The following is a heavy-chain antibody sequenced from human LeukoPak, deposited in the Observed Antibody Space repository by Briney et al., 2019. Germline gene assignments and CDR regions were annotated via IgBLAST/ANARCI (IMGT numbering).Heavy chain of an antibody. V-gene: IGHV3-30-3*01. CDR3: AREYSSSWYSLVGATDYFDY. CDR2: ISYDGSNK. D-gene: IGHD6-13*01. CDR1: GFTLSSYA. J-gene: IGHJ4*02. Sequence: GGSLRLSCAASGFTLSSYAMHWVRQAPGKGLEWVAVISYDGSNKYYADSVKGRFTISRDNSKNTLYLQMNSLRAEDTAVYYCAREYSSSWYSLVGATDYFDYWGQGTLVTVSS.